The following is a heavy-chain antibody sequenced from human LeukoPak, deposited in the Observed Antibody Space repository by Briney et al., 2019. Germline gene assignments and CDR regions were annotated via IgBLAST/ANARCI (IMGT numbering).Heavy chain of an antibody. D-gene: IGHD6-13*01. Sequence: GASVKVSCKASGYTFTSYGISWVRQAPGQGLEWMGWISAYNGNTNYAQKLQGRVTMTTDTSTSTAYMELRGLRSDDTAVYYCARPMGSSWKGYYYYYMDVWGKGTTVTVSS. CDR2: ISAYNGNT. J-gene: IGHJ6*03. CDR3: ARPMGSSWKGYYYYYMDV. CDR1: GYTFTSYG. V-gene: IGHV1-18*01.